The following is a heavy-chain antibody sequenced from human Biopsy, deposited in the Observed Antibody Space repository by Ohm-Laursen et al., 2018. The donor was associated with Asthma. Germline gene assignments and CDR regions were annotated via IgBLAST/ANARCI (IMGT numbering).Heavy chain of an antibody. CDR1: GYNFISFA. V-gene: IGHV1-3*04. D-gene: IGHD3-9*01. CDR2: VNTGNGDT. Sequence: ASVKVSCKPSGYNFISFAIHWVRQAPGQRLEWMGWVNTGNGDTKYSQKSQGRVTITRDTSASTAYMELRSLRSEDTATYYCARTYYDFLTGQVKDVFGVWGQGTMVTVSS. CDR3: ARTYYDFLTGQVKDVFGV. J-gene: IGHJ3*01.